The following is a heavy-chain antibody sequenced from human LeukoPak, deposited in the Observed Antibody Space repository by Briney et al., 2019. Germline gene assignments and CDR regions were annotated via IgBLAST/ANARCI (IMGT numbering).Heavy chain of an antibody. CDR3: ATRGPSGSYCIDY. J-gene: IGHJ4*02. CDR2: IWYDGSNK. Sequence: GGSLRLSCAASGFTFSSYGMHWVRQAPGKGLEWVAVIWYDGSNKYYADSVKGRFTISRDNSKNTLYLQMNSLRAEDTAAYYCATRGPSGSYCIDYWGQGTLVTVSS. CDR1: GFTFSSYG. V-gene: IGHV3-33*01. D-gene: IGHD1-26*01.